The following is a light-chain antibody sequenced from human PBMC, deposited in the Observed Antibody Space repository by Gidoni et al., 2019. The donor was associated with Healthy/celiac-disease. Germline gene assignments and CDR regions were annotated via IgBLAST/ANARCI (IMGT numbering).Light chain of an antibody. Sequence: VLTQSPGTLSLSPGERATLSCRASQSVSSSYLAWYQQKPGQAPRLPIYGASSRATGNPDRCSGSGSGTDFTLTISRLEPEDFAVYYCQQYGSSPYTFGQGTKLEIK. CDR2: GAS. CDR3: QQYGSSPYT. J-gene: IGKJ2*01. CDR1: QSVSSSY. V-gene: IGKV3-20*01.